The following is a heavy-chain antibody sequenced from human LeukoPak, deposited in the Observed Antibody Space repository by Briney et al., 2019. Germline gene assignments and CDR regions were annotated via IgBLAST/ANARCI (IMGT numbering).Heavy chain of an antibody. J-gene: IGHJ4*02. Sequence: PSETLSLTCAVYGGSFSGYYGSWIRQPPGKGLEWIGEINHSGSTNYNPSLKSRVTISVDTSKNQFSLKLSSVTAADTAVYYCARDLGRGYCGGDCYPGTFDYWGQGTLVTVSS. CDR3: ARDLGRGYCGGDCYPGTFDY. V-gene: IGHV4-34*01. D-gene: IGHD2-21*01. CDR1: GGSFSGYY. CDR2: INHSGST.